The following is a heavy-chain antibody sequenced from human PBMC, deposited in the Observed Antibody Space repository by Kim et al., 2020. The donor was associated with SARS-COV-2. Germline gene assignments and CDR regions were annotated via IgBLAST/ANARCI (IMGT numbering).Heavy chain of an antibody. CDR2: IYSGGST. CDR1: GFTVSSNY. V-gene: IGHV3-53*01. J-gene: IGHJ3*02. Sequence: GGSLRLSCAASGFTVSSNYMSWVRQAPGKGLEWVSVIYSGGSTYYADSAKGRSTTSRDNTKNTLYLQMNSLRAEDTAVYYCAREKHGTHYGDYGSHAFVIWGQGTMVTVSS. CDR3: AREKHGTHYGDYGSHAFVI. D-gene: IGHD4-17*01.